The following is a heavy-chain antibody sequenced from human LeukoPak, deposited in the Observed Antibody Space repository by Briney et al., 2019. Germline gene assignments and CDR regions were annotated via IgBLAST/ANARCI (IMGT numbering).Heavy chain of an antibody. V-gene: IGHV3-30-3*01. Sequence: PGGSLRLSCAAHRFPLSNQPMPWARQAPARGLGWDPVISYDRSNKYYAASVKGRFTISRDNSQNTLYLQVNNLRAEDTAVYYCARGNHAMVLVFDYWGQGTLVTVSP. CDR2: ISYDRSNK. CDR3: ARGNHAMVLVFDY. CDR1: RFPLSNQP. D-gene: IGHD5-18*01. J-gene: IGHJ4*02.